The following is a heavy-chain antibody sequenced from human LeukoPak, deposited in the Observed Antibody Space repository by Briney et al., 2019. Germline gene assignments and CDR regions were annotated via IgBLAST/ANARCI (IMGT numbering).Heavy chain of an antibody. CDR1: GLTFSNAW. CDR2: IKSKTDGGTT. V-gene: IGHV3-15*01. Sequence: PGGPLRLSCAASGLTFSNAWMSWVRQAPGKGLEWVGRIKSKTDGGTTDYAAPVKGRFTISRDDSKNTLYLQMNSLKTEDTAVYYCTTHYYDSSGYYYAFDYWGQGTLVTVSS. J-gene: IGHJ4*02. D-gene: IGHD3-22*01. CDR3: TTHYYDSSGYYYAFDY.